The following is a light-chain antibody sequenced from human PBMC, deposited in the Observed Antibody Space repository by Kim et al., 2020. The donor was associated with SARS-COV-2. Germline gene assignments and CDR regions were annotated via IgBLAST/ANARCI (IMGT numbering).Light chain of an antibody. Sequence: DIQLTHSPPFLSASVRDRVTITCRSSQDIGTYLAWYQQMPGKAPKLLIYRASTLQSGVPSRFSGSGSGTEFTLTISNLQPEDFGIYYCQQINNYPWTFGQGTKVDIK. CDR3: QQINNYPWT. CDR2: RAS. CDR1: QDIGTY. J-gene: IGKJ1*01. V-gene: IGKV1-9*01.